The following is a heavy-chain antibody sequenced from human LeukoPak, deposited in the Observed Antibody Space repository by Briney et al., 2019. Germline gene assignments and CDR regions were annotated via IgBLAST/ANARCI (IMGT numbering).Heavy chain of an antibody. CDR2: ISYSGST. J-gene: IGHJ4*02. D-gene: IGHD6-19*01. CDR3: ARHRYSSGWSDYDY. CDR1: NGSISSCY. Sequence: SETLSLTCTVSNGSISSCYWSWIRQPPGKGLEWIGYISYSGSTNYNPSLKSRVTISVDTSKNQFSLKLSSVTAADTAVYYCARHRYSSGWSDYDYWGQGTLVTVSS. V-gene: IGHV4-59*08.